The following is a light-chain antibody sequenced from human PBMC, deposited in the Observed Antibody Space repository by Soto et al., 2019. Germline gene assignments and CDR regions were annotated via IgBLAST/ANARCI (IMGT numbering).Light chain of an antibody. CDR1: QSISSY. J-gene: IGKJ1*01. V-gene: IGKV1-33*01. Sequence: DIQITQSPSSLSASVGDRVTITCRASQSISSYLNWYQQKPGKAPKLLIYDASNLETGVPSRFSGSGPGTDFTFTISSLQSEDLAVYYCQQYNNWPWTFGQGTKVDIK. CDR3: QQYNNWPWT. CDR2: DAS.